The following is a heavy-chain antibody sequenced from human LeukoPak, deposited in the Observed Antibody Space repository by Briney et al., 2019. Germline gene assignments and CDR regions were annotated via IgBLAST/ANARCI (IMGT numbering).Heavy chain of an antibody. D-gene: IGHD3-22*01. V-gene: IGHV1-69*04. CDR2: IIPIFGIA. J-gene: IGHJ4*02. CDR1: GGTCSSYA. Sequence: SVKVSCKASGGTCSSYAISWVRQAPGQGLEWMGRIIPIFGIANYAQKFQGRVTITADKSTSTAYMELSSLRSEDTAVYYCARMVDSSGPDIDYWGQGTLVTVSS. CDR3: ARMVDSSGPDIDY.